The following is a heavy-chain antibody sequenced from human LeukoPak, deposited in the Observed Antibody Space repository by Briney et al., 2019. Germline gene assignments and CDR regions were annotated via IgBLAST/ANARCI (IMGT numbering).Heavy chain of an antibody. V-gene: IGHV3-23*01. D-gene: IGHD6-19*01. J-gene: IGHJ4*02. CDR3: AKDDSSGWTIYYFDY. Sequence: GALRLSCGASGFPFCSYAIGLVRQAPGEGVGVVFAFSGSGGSTYYADSVKGRLTISRDNSKNTLYLQMNSLRAEDTAVYYCAKDDSSGWTIYYFDYWGQGTLVTVSS. CDR1: GFPFCSYA. CDR2: FSGSGGST.